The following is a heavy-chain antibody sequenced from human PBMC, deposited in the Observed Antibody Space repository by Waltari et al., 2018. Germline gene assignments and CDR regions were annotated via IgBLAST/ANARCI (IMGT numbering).Heavy chain of an antibody. V-gene: IGHV1-3*01. D-gene: IGHD5-12*01. Sequence: QVQLVQSGAEVKKPGASVKVSCKASGYPFTSYALHWVRQAPGQRLEWMGWINAGNGNTKYSQKFQGRVTITRDTSASTAYMELSSLRSEDTAVYYCARDGSGYLYYYYGMDVWGQGTTVTVSS. CDR3: ARDGSGYLYYYYGMDV. J-gene: IGHJ6*02. CDR2: INAGNGNT. CDR1: GYPFTSYA.